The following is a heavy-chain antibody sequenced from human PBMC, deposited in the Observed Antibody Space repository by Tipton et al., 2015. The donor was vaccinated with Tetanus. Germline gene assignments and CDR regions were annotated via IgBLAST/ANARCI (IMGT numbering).Heavy chain of an antibody. J-gene: IGHJ2*01. CDR2: ISPSGNN. Sequence: TLSLTCAVYGGSFSNYFWRWIRQPPGKGLEWIGEISPSGNNNYSPSLKSRVTISADTSRNQFSLTLSSVTAADTAVYYCARGGSYSYGPRGFDLWGRGTLVTVSS. CDR1: GGSFSNYF. D-gene: IGHD5-18*01. V-gene: IGHV4-34*01. CDR3: ARGGSYSYGPRGFDL.